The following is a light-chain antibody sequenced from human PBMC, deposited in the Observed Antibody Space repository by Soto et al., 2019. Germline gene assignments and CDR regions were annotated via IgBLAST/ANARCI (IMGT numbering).Light chain of an antibody. J-gene: IGLJ3*02. CDR3: GTWDFSLNGGV. CDR1: SSNIGNNY. Sequence: QSVLTQPPSVSAAPGQKVTISCSGSSSNIGNNYVYWYQQLPGTAPKLLIYENNKRPSVIPDRFSGSKSGTSATLAISGLGTGDEAEYYCGTWDFSLNGGVFGGGTKLTVL. V-gene: IGLV1-51*02. CDR2: ENN.